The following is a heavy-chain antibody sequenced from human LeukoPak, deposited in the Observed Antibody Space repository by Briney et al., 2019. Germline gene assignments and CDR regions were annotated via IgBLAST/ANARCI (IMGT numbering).Heavy chain of an antibody. CDR1: GGSISSGSYY. CDR2: IYTSGST. J-gene: IGHJ4*02. Sequence: PSETLSLTCTVSGGSISSGSYYWSWIRQPAGKGLEWIGRIYTSGSTNYNPSLKSRVTISVDTSKNQFSLKLSSVTAADTAVYYCAREISPAHFDYWGQGTLVTVSS. CDR3: AREISPAHFDY. V-gene: IGHV4-61*02.